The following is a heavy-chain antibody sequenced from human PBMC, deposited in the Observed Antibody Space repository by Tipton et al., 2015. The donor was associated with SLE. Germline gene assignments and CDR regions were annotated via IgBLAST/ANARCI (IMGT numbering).Heavy chain of an antibody. J-gene: IGHJ4*02. CDR1: GGSISSHY. CDR3: ASQETGRDSSGYYGSD. V-gene: IGHV4-34*01. CDR2: INHSGST. Sequence: TLSLTCTVSGGSISSHYWSWIHQPPGKGLEWIGEINHSGSTNYNPSLKSRVTISVDTSKNQFSLKLSSVTAADTAVYYCASQETGRDSSGYYGSDWGQGTLVTVSS. D-gene: IGHD3-22*01.